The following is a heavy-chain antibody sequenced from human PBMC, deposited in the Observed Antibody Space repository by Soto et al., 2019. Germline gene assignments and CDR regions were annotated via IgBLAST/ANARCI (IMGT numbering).Heavy chain of an antibody. Sequence: GGSLRLSCAASGFTFSSYAMHWVRQAPGKGLEWVAVISYDGSNKYYADSVKGRFTISRDNSKNTLYLQMNSLRAEDTAVYYCXRDHLLPGAFHYYGMDVWGQGTTVTVSS. V-gene: IGHV3-30-3*01. CDR2: ISYDGSNK. CDR1: GFTFSSYA. J-gene: IGHJ6*02. CDR3: XRDHLLPGAFHYYGMDV. D-gene: IGHD3-10*01.